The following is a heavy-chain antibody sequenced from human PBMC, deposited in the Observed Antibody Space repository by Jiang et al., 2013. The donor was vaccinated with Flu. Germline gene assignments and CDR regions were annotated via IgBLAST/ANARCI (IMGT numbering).Heavy chain of an antibody. CDR2: IYSNGNT. Sequence: PGLVKPSETLSLTCTVSGGPISYYYWSWIRQPPGRGLEWIGYIYSNGNTNYNPSLKSRVTISLDTSKNQFSLKLSSVTAADTAVYYCAREWLAVAGTAYFDYWGQGTLVTVSS. CDR1: GGPISYYY. V-gene: IGHV4-59*01. J-gene: IGHJ4*02. CDR3: AREWLAVAGTAYFDY. D-gene: IGHD6-19*01.